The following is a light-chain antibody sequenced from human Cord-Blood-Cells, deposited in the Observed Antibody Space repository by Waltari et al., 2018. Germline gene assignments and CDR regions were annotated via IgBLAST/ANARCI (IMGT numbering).Light chain of an antibody. Sequence: DILMTQSPSSLSASVADRVTIPCRASQSISSYLNWYQQKPGKAPKLLIYAASSLQSGVPSRFSGSGSGTDFTLTISSLQPEDFATYYCQQSYSTLTWTFGQGTKVEIK. CDR2: AAS. J-gene: IGKJ1*01. CDR3: QQSYSTLTWT. CDR1: QSISSY. V-gene: IGKV1-39*01.